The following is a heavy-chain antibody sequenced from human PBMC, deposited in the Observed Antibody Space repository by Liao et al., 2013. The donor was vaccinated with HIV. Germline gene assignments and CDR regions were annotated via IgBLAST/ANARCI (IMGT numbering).Heavy chain of an antibody. CDR3: ARGFYDSSDYYPVGNYYYYLDV. V-gene: IGHV4-34*02. CDR2: INHSGST. CDR1: GGSFSGYY. D-gene: IGHD3-22*01. J-gene: IGHJ6*03. Sequence: QVQLQQWGAGLLKPLETLTLNCAVYGGSFSGYYWSWIRQTPGKGLEWIGEINHSGSTTYNPSLQSRVTISVDTSKKQFSLNMRSVTAADTAIYYCARGFYDSSDYYPVGNYYYYLDVWGQGTTVTVFS.